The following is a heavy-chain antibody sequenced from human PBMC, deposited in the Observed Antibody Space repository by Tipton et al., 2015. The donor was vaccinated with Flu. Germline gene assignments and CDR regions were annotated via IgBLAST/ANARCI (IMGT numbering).Heavy chain of an antibody. CDR2: IKQDASEK. V-gene: IGHV3-7*01. D-gene: IGHD6-19*01. CDR1: GFTFSRHW. CDR3: AGGSGWLITD. Sequence: SLRLSCEASGFTFSRHWMSWVRQAPGQGLEWVANIKQDASEKLYVDSVEGRFTISRDNAKNSLSLQMDSLRGDDTAVYYCAGGSGWLITDWGQGTLVTVSS. J-gene: IGHJ4*02.